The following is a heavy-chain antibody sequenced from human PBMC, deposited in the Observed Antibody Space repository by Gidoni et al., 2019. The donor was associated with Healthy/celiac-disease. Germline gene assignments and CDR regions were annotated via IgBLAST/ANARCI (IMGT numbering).Heavy chain of an antibody. Sequence: QLHLQASGSGLVKPSQPLSLTCAVSGGSISSGGYSWSWIRQPPGKGLEWIGYIYHSGSTYYNPSLKSRVTISVDRSKNQFSLKLSSVTAADTAVYYCARVGTAMVFDYWGQGTLVTVSS. CDR2: IYHSGST. J-gene: IGHJ4*02. D-gene: IGHD5-18*01. CDR1: GGSISSGGYS. V-gene: IGHV4-30-2*01. CDR3: ARVGTAMVFDY.